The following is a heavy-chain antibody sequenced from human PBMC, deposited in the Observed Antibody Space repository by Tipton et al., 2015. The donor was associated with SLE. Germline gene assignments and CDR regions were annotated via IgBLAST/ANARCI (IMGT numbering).Heavy chain of an antibody. D-gene: IGHD6-19*01. CDR3: ARGPVAVAGYYFDY. Sequence: QLVQSGPEVKKPGASVKVSCKASGYTFTSYDINWVRQATGQGLEWMGWMNPNSGNTGYAQKFQGRVTITRNTSISTAYMELSSLRSEDTAVYYCARGPVAVAGYYFDYWGQGTLVTVSS. CDR2: MNPNSGNT. J-gene: IGHJ4*02. CDR1: GYTFTSYD. V-gene: IGHV1-8*03.